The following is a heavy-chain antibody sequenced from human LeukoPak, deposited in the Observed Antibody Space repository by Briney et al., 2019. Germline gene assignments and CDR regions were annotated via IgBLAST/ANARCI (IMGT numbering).Heavy chain of an antibody. D-gene: IGHD3-10*01. J-gene: IGHJ4*02. CDR1: GGSFTGHY. CDR3: ARAQRGTTVVRGVIGSPYYFDY. CDR2: VNHYDSI. Sequence: SETLSLTCDVSGGSFTGHYWTWIRQPPGQGLEWLGEVNHYDSITYNPSLKGRVTISVDTSKSQFSLKLSSVTAADTAVYYCARAQRGTTVVRGVIGSPYYFDYWGQGTLVTVSS. V-gene: IGHV4-34*01.